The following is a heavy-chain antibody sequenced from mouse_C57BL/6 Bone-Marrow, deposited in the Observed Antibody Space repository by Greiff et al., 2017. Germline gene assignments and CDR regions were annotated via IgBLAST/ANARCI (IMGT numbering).Heavy chain of an antibody. CDR1: GYTFTSYW. CDR2: IDPSDSNT. Sequence: VQLQQPGAELVMPGASVKLSCKASGYTFTSYWMHWVKQRPGQGLEWIGEIDPSDSNTNYNPSFKSKSTLTVDKSSSTAYMQLTSLTSADSAVYYYAKTSQAWEFAYWGQGTLVTVSA. V-gene: IGHV1-69*01. D-gene: IGHD3-2*02. CDR3: AKTSQAWEFAY. J-gene: IGHJ3*01.